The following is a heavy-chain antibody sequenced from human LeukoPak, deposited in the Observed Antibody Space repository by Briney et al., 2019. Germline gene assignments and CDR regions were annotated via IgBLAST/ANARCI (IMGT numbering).Heavy chain of an antibody. Sequence: SVKVSCKASGGTFSSYAISWVRQAPGQGLEWMGRIIPILGIANYAQKFQGRVTITADKSTSTAYMELSSLRSEDTAVYYCARIVDTAMVTGGYWGQGTLVTVSS. J-gene: IGHJ4*02. V-gene: IGHV1-69*04. CDR3: ARIVDTAMVTGGY. CDR1: GGTFSSYA. D-gene: IGHD5-18*01. CDR2: IIPILGIA.